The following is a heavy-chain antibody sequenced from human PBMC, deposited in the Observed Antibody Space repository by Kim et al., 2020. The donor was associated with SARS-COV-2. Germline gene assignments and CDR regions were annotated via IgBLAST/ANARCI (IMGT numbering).Heavy chain of an antibody. CDR3: ARHSAAIKDVAGVLDS. CDR1: GGSISSSSHY. V-gene: IGHV4-39*01. J-gene: IGHJ5*01. Sequence: SETLSLTCTVSGGSISSSSHYWGWIRQPPGKGLEWIGSIYYTGITYYNPSLKRRATISMATPKNQFSLKMSPVTAAAAVSYCGARHSAAIKDVAGVLDS. CDR2: IYYTGIT. D-gene: IGHD2-2*01.